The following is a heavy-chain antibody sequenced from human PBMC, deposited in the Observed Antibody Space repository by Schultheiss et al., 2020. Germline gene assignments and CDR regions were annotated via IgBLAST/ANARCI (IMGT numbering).Heavy chain of an antibody. J-gene: IGHJ4*02. D-gene: IGHD2-15*01. CDR1: GGSIRSYY. CDR3: AREINCSGGSCYDY. CDR2: IYYTGST. Sequence: SQTLSLTFTVSGGSIRSYYWSWIRQPPGKGLEWIGYIYYTGSTNYNPSLKSRVTISVDTSKNQFSLKLSSVTAADTAVYYCAREINCSGGSCYDYWGQGTLVTVSS. V-gene: IGHV4-59*12.